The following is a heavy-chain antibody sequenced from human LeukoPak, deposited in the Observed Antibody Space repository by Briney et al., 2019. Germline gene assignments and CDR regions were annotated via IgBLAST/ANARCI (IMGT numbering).Heavy chain of an antibody. CDR3: AREGGSTYYFDH. Sequence: SETLSLTCTVSGGSISNYYWSWIRQPPGKGLEWIGYIYYSGSPSYNPSLKSRVTISVDMSKNHFSLKLSSVTAADTAVYYCAREGGSTYYFDHWGQGTLVTVSS. V-gene: IGHV4-59*01. J-gene: IGHJ4*02. CDR2: IYYSGSP. CDR1: GGSISNYY. D-gene: IGHD1-26*01.